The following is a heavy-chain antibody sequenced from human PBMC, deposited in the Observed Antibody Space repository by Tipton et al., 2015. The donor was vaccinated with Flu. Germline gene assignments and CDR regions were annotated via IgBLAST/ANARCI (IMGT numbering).Heavy chain of an antibody. Sequence: SLRLSCAASGFTFSDHYMDWVRQAPGKGLEWVGRSRDKANSYTTEYAASVKGRFTISRDVSKNSLYLQINSLKTDDTAVYYCARSGSYRRLDPWGQGTLVTVSS. D-gene: IGHD1-26*01. J-gene: IGHJ5*02. CDR1: GFTFSDHY. V-gene: IGHV3-72*01. CDR3: ARSGSYRRLDP. CDR2: SRDKANSYTT.